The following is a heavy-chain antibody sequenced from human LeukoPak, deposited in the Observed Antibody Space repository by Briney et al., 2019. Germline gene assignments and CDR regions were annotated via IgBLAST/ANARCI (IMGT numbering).Heavy chain of an antibody. CDR2: IYYTGST. J-gene: IGHJ5*02. V-gene: IGHV4-59*01. Sequence: SETLSLTCTVSGGSIDNYYWSWIRQPPGRGLECIGYIYYTGSTNYNPSLESRVTISVDTAKNQFSLRLTSVTAADTAVYYCALYSSVFDPWGQGTLVTVSS. CDR1: GGSIDNYY. CDR3: ALYSSVFDP. D-gene: IGHD6-25*01.